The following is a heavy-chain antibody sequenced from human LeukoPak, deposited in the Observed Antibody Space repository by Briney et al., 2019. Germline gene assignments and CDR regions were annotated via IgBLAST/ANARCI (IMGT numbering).Heavy chain of an antibody. CDR2: INPNSGGT. CDR1: GYTFTGYY. J-gene: IGHJ3*02. CDR3: ASLKNYYDSSGYLVTDAFDI. Sequence: ASVKVSCKASGYTFTGYYMHWVRQAPGQGLEWMGWINPNSGGTNYTQKFQGRVTMTRDTSISTAYMELSRLRSDDTAVYYCASLKNYYDSSGYLVTDAFDIWGQGTMVTVSS. D-gene: IGHD3-22*01. V-gene: IGHV1-2*02.